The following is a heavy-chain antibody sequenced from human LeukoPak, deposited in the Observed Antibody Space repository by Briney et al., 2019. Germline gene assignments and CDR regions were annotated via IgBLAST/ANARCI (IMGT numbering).Heavy chain of an antibody. J-gene: IGHJ4*02. V-gene: IGHV3-23*01. D-gene: IGHD3-10*01. Sequence: GGSLRLSCAASGFTFSSYSMNWVRQAPGKGLEWVSAISGSGGSTYYADSVKGRFTISRDNSKNTLYLQMNSLRAEDTAVYYCAKTSAYGSGTACFDYWGQGTLVTVSS. CDR3: AKTSAYGSGTACFDY. CDR1: GFTFSSYS. CDR2: ISGSGGST.